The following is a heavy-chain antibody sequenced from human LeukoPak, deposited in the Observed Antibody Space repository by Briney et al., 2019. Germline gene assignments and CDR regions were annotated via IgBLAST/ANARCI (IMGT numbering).Heavy chain of an antibody. D-gene: IGHD2-15*01. CDR3: ARDRFCSGGSCKHWAWFDP. CDR1: GFTFSSYW. J-gene: IGHJ5*02. CDR2: IKQDGSEK. V-gene: IGHV3-7*01. Sequence: GGSLRLSCAASGFTFSSYWMSWVRQAPGKGLEWVASIKQDGSEKYYVDSVKGRFTISRDNAKNSLNLQMNSLRAEDTAVYYCARDRFCSGGSCKHWAWFDPWGQGTLVTVSS.